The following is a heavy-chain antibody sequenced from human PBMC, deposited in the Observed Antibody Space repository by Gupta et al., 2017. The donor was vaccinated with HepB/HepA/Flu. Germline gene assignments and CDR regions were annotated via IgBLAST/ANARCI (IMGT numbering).Heavy chain of an antibody. Sequence: QVQLQQWGAGMLKPSETLSLTCAVYGGSFSGYFWSWIRQSPGKGLEWSGEINDRGSTNHNPSLKSRVTLSVDTSKKQISLNVSSVTAADSALYYCARVITMVRGIPYYRIDVWGQGTTVTVSS. D-gene: IGHD3-10*01. V-gene: IGHV4-34*01. J-gene: IGHJ6*02. CDR3: ARVITMVRGIPYYRIDV. CDR2: INDRGST. CDR1: GGSFSGYF.